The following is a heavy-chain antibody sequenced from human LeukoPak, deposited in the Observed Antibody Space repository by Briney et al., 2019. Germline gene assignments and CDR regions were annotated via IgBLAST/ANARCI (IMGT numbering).Heavy chain of an antibody. CDR1: GGSISTYY. V-gene: IGHV4-59*01. CDR3: ARLYSGSYYAYYYYYMDV. D-gene: IGHD1-26*01. J-gene: IGHJ6*03. CDR2: VYYSGST. Sequence: SETLSLTCTVSGGSISTYYWSWLRQPPGKGLEWIGYVYYSGSTNYNPSLKSRVTISADTSKNQFSLKLSSVTAADTAVYYCARLYSGSYYAYYYYYMDVWGKGTTVTVSS.